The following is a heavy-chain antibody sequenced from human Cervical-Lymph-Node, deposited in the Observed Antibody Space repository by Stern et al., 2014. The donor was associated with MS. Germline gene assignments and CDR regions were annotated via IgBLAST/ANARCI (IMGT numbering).Heavy chain of an antibody. J-gene: IGHJ4*02. Sequence: EVQLVESGGGLVKPGGSLRLSCAASGFTFRSYSMNWVRQAPGKGLELVSSISSSSSYIYYADSVKGRFTISRDNAKNSLYLQMNSLRAEDTAVYYCARTGEMATIGDYWGQGTLVTVSS. D-gene: IGHD5-24*01. CDR3: ARTGEMATIGDY. CDR1: GFTFRSYS. CDR2: ISSSSSYI. V-gene: IGHV3-21*01.